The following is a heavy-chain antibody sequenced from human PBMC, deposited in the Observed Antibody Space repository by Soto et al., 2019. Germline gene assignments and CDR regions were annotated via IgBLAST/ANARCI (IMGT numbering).Heavy chain of an antibody. CDR2: INPDNGNT. V-gene: IGHV1-3*01. CDR1: GYTFTRYT. CDR3: ARGIATGQLDP. J-gene: IGHJ5*02. D-gene: IGHD2-15*01. Sequence: GASVKVSCKASGYTFTRYTMNWVRQVPGQRLEWMGWINPDNGNTKSSQKFQDRVIITRDTSASTAYMDLSSLRSEDTAVYYCARGIATGQLDPWGQGTLVTVSS.